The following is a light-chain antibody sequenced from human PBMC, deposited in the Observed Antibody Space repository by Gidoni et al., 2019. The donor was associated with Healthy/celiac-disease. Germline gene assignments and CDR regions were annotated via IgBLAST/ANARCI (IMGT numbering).Light chain of an antibody. CDR2: GAS. CDR3: QQYNNWPPGIT. Sequence: ELVMTQSPATLSVSPGERATLSCRASQSVSSNLAWYQQKPGQSPRLLIYGASTRATGIPARFSGSGSGTEFTLTISSLQSEDFAVYYCQQYNNWPPGITFGQXTRLEMK. J-gene: IGKJ5*01. CDR1: QSVSSN. V-gene: IGKV3-15*01.